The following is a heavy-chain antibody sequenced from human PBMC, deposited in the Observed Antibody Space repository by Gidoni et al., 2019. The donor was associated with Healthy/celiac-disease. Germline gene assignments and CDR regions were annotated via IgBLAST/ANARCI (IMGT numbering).Heavy chain of an antibody. J-gene: IGHJ4*02. CDR3: ARDLGSSSFPYFDY. Sequence: VQLVQSGAEVKKPVASVKVSCTASGSPFTGYYMHWLRQAPGQGLAWTGWTNPNSGGTNYAQKFQGRVTMTRDTSISTAYMELSRLRSDDTAVYYCARDLGSSSFPYFDYWGQGTLVTVSS. D-gene: IGHD6-6*01. CDR2: TNPNSGGT. V-gene: IGHV1-2*02. CDR1: GSPFTGYY.